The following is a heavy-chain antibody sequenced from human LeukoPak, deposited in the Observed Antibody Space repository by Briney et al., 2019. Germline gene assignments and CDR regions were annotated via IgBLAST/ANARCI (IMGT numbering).Heavy chain of an antibody. CDR1: GFTFSSYA. V-gene: IGHV3-23*01. Sequence: GGSLRLSCAASGFTFSSYAMSWVRQARGKGLEWVSAISGSGGSTYYADSVKGRFTISRDNSKNTLYLQMNSLRAEDTAVYYCAKTTGYSSSWYWFDPWGQGTLVTVSS. J-gene: IGHJ5*02. CDR2: ISGSGGST. D-gene: IGHD6-13*01. CDR3: AKTTGYSSSWYWFDP.